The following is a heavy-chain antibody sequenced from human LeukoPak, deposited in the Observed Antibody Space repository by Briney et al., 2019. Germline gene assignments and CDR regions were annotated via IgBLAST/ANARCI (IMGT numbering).Heavy chain of an antibody. CDR2: ISYDGSNK. D-gene: IGHD1-26*01. CDR3: AKGLGGVWELPPLDY. J-gene: IGHJ4*02. Sequence: GGSLRLSCAASGFTFSSYGMHWVRQAPGKGLEWVAVISYDGSNKYYADSVKGRFTISRDNSKNTLYLQMNSLRAEDMALYYCAKGLGGVWELPPLDYWGQGTLVTVSS. V-gene: IGHV3-30*18. CDR1: GFTFSSYG.